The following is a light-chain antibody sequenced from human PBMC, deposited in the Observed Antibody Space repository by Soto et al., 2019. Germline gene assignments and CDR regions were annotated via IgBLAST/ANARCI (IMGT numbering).Light chain of an antibody. V-gene: IGKV1-39*01. CDR2: AAS. CDR3: QQTFFVPFT. J-gene: IGKJ3*01. CDR1: QTIVNY. Sequence: DIQLTQSPNSLSASVGDRVTISCRASQTIVNYLNWYQQKPGKAPNLLIYAASRLQSGVPSRFSGSGSATDFSLTISSLQPEDFAPYFCQQTFFVPFTFGPGTKVDIK.